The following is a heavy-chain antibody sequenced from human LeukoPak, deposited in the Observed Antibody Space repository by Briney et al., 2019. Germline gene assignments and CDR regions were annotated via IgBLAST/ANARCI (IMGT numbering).Heavy chain of an antibody. CDR3: ARDSSSWYFPHFDY. J-gene: IGHJ4*02. V-gene: IGHV1-18*01. Sequence: GASVKVSCTASGYTFTSYGISWVRQAPGQGLEWMGWISAYNGTTNYAQKLQGRVTMTTDTSTSTAYMELRSLRSDDTAVYYCARDSSSWYFPHFDYWGQGTLVTVSS. CDR1: GYTFTSYG. CDR2: ISAYNGTT. D-gene: IGHD6-13*01.